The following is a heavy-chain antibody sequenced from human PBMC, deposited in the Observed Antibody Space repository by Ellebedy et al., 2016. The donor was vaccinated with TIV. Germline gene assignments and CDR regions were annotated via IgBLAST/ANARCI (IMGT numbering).Heavy chain of an antibody. CDR3: TRGGTSYSDY. D-gene: IGHD1-1*01. CDR2: IYYSGST. V-gene: IGHV4-39*07. CDR1: GGPISSYY. J-gene: IGHJ4*02. Sequence: SETLSLTCTVSGGPISSYYWVWIRQSPGKGLEWIGSIYYSGSTYYNPSLKSRITISVDTSKNQFSLKLSSVTAADTAMYYCTRGGTSYSDYWGQGTLVTVSS.